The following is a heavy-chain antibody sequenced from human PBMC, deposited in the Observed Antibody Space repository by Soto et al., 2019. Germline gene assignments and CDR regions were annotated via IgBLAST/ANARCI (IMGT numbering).Heavy chain of an antibody. CDR2: SDYSGTT. CDR1: GGSISSGDYY. D-gene: IGHD2-15*01. V-gene: IGHV4-30-4*01. CDR3: ARVSLTLVVVAAVGFDP. Sequence: SETLSLTCTVSGGSISSGDYYWSWIRQPPGKGLEWIGYSDYSGTTHYSPPLKSRVTISVDTSKNQFSLKLRSVTAADTAVYYCARVSLTLVVVAAVGFDPWGRGTLVTVSS. J-gene: IGHJ5*02.